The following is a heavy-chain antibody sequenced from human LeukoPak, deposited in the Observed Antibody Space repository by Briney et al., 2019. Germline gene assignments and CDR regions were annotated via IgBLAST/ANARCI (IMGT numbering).Heavy chain of an antibody. CDR3: AREKEATYYYGSGSHNTPSNWFDP. V-gene: IGHV4-30-2*01. D-gene: IGHD3-10*01. CDR2: IYHSGST. Sequence: SETLSLTCAVSGGSISSGGYAWGWLRQPPGKGLEWIVYIYHSGSTYYHPSLKSRATISVDRSKNQFSLKLSSVTAADTAVYYCAREKEATYYYGSGSHNTPSNWFDPWGQGTLVTVSS. J-gene: IGHJ5*02. CDR1: GGSISSGGYA.